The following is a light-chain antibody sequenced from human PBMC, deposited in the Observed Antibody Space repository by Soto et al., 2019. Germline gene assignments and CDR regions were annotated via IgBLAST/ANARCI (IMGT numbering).Light chain of an antibody. V-gene: IGLV1-44*01. CDR2: SNN. J-gene: IGLJ3*02. Sequence: QTVVTQPPSASGTPGQGVTISCSGSSSNIGVNTVNWYQQLPGTAPKLLIYSNNLRPSGVPDRFSGSKSGTSASLAISGLQSEDEADYYCAAWDDSLNGPVFGGGTKVTVL. CDR1: SSNIGVNT. CDR3: AAWDDSLNGPV.